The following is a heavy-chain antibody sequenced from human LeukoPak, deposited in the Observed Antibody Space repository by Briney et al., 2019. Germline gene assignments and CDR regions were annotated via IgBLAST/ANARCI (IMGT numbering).Heavy chain of an antibody. Sequence: GGSLRLSCAASGFTFSNYWMHWVRHAPGKGLVWVSRINSDGINTSYADSVKGRFTISRDNAKNTLNLQMNSLRAEDTAVYYCAREKYYYDSSGFPIYNWFDPWGQGTLVTVSS. D-gene: IGHD3-22*01. CDR3: AREKYYYDSSGFPIYNWFDP. CDR2: INSDGINT. CDR1: GFTFSNYW. J-gene: IGHJ5*02. V-gene: IGHV3-74*01.